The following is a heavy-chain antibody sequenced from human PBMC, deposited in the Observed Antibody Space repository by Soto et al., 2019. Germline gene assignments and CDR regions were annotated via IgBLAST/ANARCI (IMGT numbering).Heavy chain of an antibody. D-gene: IGHD3-22*01. CDR3: ARGSGYYYDISAPTGCVPAEYFQH. CDR1: GGTFSSYA. CDR2: IIPIFGTA. J-gene: IGHJ1*01. V-gene: IGHV1-69*13. Sequence: GASVKVSCKASGGTFSSYAISWVRQAPGQGLEWMGGIIPIFGTANYAQKFQGRVTITADESTSTAYMELSSLRSEDTAVYYCARGSGYYYDISAPTGCVPAEYFQHWGQGTLVTVSS.